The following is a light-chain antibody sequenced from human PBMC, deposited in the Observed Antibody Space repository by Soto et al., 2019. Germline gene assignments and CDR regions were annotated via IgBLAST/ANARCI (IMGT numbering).Light chain of an antibody. CDR2: DAS. CDR1: QSISRW. J-gene: IGKJ1*01. Sequence: DIQMTQSPSTLSASVGDRVTISCRASQSISRWLAWYQQKPGKAPNLLIYDASSLQSGVPSRFSGIGSGTEFTLSVSSLQPDAFATYYCQQYNSHWTFGQGTKVEIK. V-gene: IGKV1-5*01. CDR3: QQYNSHWT.